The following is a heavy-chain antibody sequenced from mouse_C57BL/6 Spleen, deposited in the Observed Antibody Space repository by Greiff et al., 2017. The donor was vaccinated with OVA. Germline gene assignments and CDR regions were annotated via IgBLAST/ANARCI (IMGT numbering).Heavy chain of an antibody. CDR1: GYTFTDYN. J-gene: IGHJ4*01. Sequence: VQLQQSGPELVKPGASVKIPCKASGYTFTDYNMDWVKQSHGKSLEWIGDINPNNGGTIYNQKFKGKATLTVDTSSSTAYMELRSLTSEDTAVYYCARSRSNSLYAMDYWGQGTSVTVSS. CDR2: INPNNGGT. CDR3: ARSRSNSLYAMDY. D-gene: IGHD2-5*01. V-gene: IGHV1-18*01.